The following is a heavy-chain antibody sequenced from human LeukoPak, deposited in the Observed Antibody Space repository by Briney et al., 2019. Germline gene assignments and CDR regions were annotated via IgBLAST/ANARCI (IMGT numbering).Heavy chain of an antibody. J-gene: IGHJ2*01. D-gene: IGHD6-13*01. Sequence: ASETLSLTCTVSGGSISSSSYYWGWIRQPPGKGLEWIGSIYYSGSTYYNPSLKSRVTISVDTSKSQFSLKLSSVTAADTAVYYCATPSYSSSWSLNWYFDLWGRGTLVTVSS. CDR1: GGSISSSSYY. CDR2: IYYSGST. V-gene: IGHV4-39*01. CDR3: ATPSYSSSWSLNWYFDL.